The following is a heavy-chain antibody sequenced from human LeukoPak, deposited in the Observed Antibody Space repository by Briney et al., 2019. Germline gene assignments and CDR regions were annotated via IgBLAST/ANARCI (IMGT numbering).Heavy chain of an antibody. Sequence: SETLSLTCTVSGGSISSGDYYWSWIRQPPGKGLEWIGYIYHSGSTYYNPSLKSRVTISVDRSKNQFSLKLSSVTAADTAVYYCARGGYCSGGSCYRNNWFDPWGQGTLVTVSS. CDR2: IYHSGST. J-gene: IGHJ5*02. CDR3: ARGGYCSGGSCYRNNWFDP. D-gene: IGHD2-15*01. V-gene: IGHV4-30-2*01. CDR1: GGSISSGDYY.